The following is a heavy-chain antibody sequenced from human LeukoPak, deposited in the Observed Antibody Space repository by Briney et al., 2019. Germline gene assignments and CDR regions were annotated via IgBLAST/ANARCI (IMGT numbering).Heavy chain of an antibody. Sequence: GGSLRLSCTASGLTFGSYAMNWVRQAPGKGLEWVSSITGSGDNTYYADSVRGRFTISRDNSKNTLYLQMNTLRDEDTAVYYCAKPIPYWYFDLWGRGTLVTVSS. V-gene: IGHV3-23*01. CDR3: AKPIPYWYFDL. CDR1: GLTFGSYA. CDR2: ITGSGDNT. J-gene: IGHJ2*01.